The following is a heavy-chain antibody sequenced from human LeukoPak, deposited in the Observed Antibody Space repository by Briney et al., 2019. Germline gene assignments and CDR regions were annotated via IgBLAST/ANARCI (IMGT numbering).Heavy chain of an antibody. J-gene: IGHJ4*02. D-gene: IGHD3-10*02. CDR1: GGSFTGYY. Sequence: SETLSLTCVVYGGSFTGYYCSWIRHPLGKGLECIGEIDQSGTTNYNPSLKSRVSISVDTSKKQFSLTLTSMTAADVAVYSCVREPRYLFGYGSFDIWGQGTLVTVSS. CDR3: VREPRYLFGYGSFDI. CDR2: IDQSGTT. V-gene: IGHV4-34*01.